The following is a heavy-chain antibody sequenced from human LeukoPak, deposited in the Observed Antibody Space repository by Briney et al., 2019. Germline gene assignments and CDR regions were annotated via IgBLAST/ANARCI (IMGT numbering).Heavy chain of an antibody. Sequence: GASVKVSCKVSGYTLTELSMHWVRQAPGKGLEWMGGFDPEDGETIYAQKFQGRVTMTEDTSTDTAYMELSSLRSEDTAVYYCATAAGYSYGNRFDPWGQGTLVTVSS. CDR3: ATAAGYSYGNRFDP. D-gene: IGHD5-18*01. CDR1: GYTLTELS. CDR2: FDPEDGET. V-gene: IGHV1-24*01. J-gene: IGHJ5*02.